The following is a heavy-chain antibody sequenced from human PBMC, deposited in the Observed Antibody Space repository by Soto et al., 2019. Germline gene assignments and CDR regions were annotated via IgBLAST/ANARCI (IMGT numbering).Heavy chain of an antibody. J-gene: IGHJ5*02. CDR1: GFTFSSAA. CDR2: ISGSDSRT. Sequence: EVQILESGGSLVQPGGSLRLSCAASGFTFSSAATNWVRQAPGKGLEWVSIISGSDSRTYYADSVKGRFTISRDNSKNTLYLDMNSLRAEDTAVYYCAKSLDIHYKNWFDPWGQGTLVTVSS. V-gene: IGHV3-23*01. CDR3: AKSLDIHYKNWFDP. D-gene: IGHD4-4*01.